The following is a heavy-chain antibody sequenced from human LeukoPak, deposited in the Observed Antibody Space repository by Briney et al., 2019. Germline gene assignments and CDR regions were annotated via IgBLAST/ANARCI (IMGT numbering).Heavy chain of an antibody. CDR2: ISSSGSTI. J-gene: IGHJ4*02. CDR3: ARQRTILRYFDWLIPDY. Sequence: GGSLRLSCAASGFTFSSYEMNWVRQAPGKGLEWVSYISSSGSTIYYADSVKGRFTISRDNAKNSLYLQMNSLRAEDTAVYYCARQRTILRYFDWLIPDYWGQGTLVTVSS. CDR1: GFTFSSYE. V-gene: IGHV3-48*03. D-gene: IGHD3-9*01.